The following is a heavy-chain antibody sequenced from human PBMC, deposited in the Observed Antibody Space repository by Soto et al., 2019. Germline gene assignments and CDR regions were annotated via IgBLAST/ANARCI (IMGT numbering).Heavy chain of an antibody. J-gene: IGHJ4*02. V-gene: IGHV3-23*01. Sequence: GGTLRLSCAASGFAFSSYAMSWVPHAPGEGREWVTSISGSGEKTYYADSGKGRCPFCSDRSKNPHYLQLDSLLADDTAVYYCAGLPGCTAPRPDYWGQVTMVTVSS. CDR1: GFAFSSYA. CDR3: AGLPGCTAPRPDY. D-gene: IGHD6-6*01. CDR2: ISGSGEKT.